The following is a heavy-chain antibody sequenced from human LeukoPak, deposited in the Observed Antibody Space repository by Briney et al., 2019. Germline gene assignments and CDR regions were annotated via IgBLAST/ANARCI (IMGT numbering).Heavy chain of an antibody. CDR3: ARQNDFRLDY. CDR1: GYTFSSYW. V-gene: IGHV5-51*01. D-gene: IGHD3-3*01. CDR2: IYPGDSDT. Sequence: GESLKISCKGSGYTFSSYWIGWVRQMPGKGLEWMGIIYPGDSDTRYSPSLQGQVTISVDTSIGTAYLQWSTLKASDTAIYYCARQNDFRLDYWGQGTLVTVSS. J-gene: IGHJ4*02.